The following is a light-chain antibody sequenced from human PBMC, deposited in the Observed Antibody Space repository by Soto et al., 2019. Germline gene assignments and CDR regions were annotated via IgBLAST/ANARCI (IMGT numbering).Light chain of an antibody. V-gene: IGLV1-40*01. CDR1: SSNIGAGYD. CDR3: QSYATGLSVLYV. Sequence: QSVLTQPPSVSGAPGQRDTISCTGSSSNIGAGYDVHWYQQLPGTAPKLLIYGNNNRPSGVPDRFSGSKSGTSASLAVTGLQAEDEADYYCQSYATGLSVLYVFGTGTKVTVL. J-gene: IGLJ1*01. CDR2: GNN.